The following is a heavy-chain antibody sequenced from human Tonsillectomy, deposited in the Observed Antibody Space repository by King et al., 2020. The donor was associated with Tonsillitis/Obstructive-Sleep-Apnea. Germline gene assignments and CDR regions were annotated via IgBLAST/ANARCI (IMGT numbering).Heavy chain of an antibody. CDR2: ISGSGGGT. D-gene: IGHD1-26*01. Sequence: VQLLESGGGLVQPGGSLRLSCAASGFTFSSYAMNWVRQAPGKGLEWVSTISGSGGGTYYADSVKSRFSISRDTSKNTLYLQMNGLRAEDTALYYCAKGVGATGVRGYFVYWGQGALVTVSS. J-gene: IGHJ4*02. CDR1: GFTFSSYA. CDR3: AKGVGATGVRGYFVY. V-gene: IGHV3-23*01.